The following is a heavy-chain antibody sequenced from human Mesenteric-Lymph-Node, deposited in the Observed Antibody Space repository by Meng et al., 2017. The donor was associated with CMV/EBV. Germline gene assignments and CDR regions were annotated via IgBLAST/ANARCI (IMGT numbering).Heavy chain of an antibody. Sequence: ASVKVSCKASGYTFTSYAMHWVRQAPGQRLEWMGWSNAGNGNTKYSQEFQGRVTITRDTSASTAYMELSSLRSEDTAVYYCARTNWNDDEYFDYWGQGTLVTVSS. CDR1: GYTFTSYA. CDR3: ARTNWNDDEYFDY. D-gene: IGHD1-1*01. V-gene: IGHV1-3*02. J-gene: IGHJ4*02. CDR2: SNAGNGNT.